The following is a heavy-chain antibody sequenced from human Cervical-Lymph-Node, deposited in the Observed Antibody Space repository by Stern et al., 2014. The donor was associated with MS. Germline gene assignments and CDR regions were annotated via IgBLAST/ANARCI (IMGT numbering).Heavy chain of an antibody. CDR2: IIPMFGAA. CDR1: GGTFSRYA. CDR3: ARLPQLVDHRDYW. V-gene: IGHV1-69*12. D-gene: IGHD4-17*01. Sequence: QVQLVQSVAEVKKAGSSVKVSCKASGGTFSRYAVSWVLHAPGQGREWMGAIIPMFGAAHYAQKFQGRVTITADESTNTAYMEVSSLRSDDTAIYYCARLPQLVDHRDYWWGQGSLVTVSS. J-gene: IGHJ4*02.